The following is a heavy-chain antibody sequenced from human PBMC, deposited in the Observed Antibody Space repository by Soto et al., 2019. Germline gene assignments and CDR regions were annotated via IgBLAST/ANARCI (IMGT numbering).Heavy chain of an antibody. J-gene: IGHJ3*02. CDR1: GFTFSSYS. CDR2: ISSSSSYI. CDR3: ARDRQRGMVEGDAFDI. V-gene: IGHV3-21*01. Sequence: GGSLRLSCAASGFTFSSYSMNWVRQAPGKGLEWVSSISSSSSYIYYADSVKGRFTISRDNAKNSLYLQMNSLRAEDTAVYYCARDRQRGMVEGDAFDIWGQGTMVTVSS. D-gene: IGHD7-27*01.